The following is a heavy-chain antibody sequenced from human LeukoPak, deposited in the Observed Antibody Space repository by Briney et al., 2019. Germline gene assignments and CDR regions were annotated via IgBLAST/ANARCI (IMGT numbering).Heavy chain of an antibody. J-gene: IGHJ4*02. CDR1: GFTFSSYA. CDR3: AREKKVAGLYHFDY. D-gene: IGHD6-19*01. V-gene: IGHV3-30-3*01. CDR2: ISYDGSNK. Sequence: GGSLRLSCAASGFTFSSYAMHWVRQAPGKGLEWVAVISYDGSNKYYADSVTGRFTISRDNSKNTLYLQMNSLRAEDTAAYYCAREKKVAGLYHFDYWGQGTLVTVSS.